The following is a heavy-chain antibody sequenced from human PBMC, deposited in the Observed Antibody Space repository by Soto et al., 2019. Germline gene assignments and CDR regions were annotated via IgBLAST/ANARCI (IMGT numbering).Heavy chain of an antibody. D-gene: IGHD2-15*01. CDR3: ARDPSYCSGGSCYYFDY. V-gene: IGHV4-59*01. Sequence: TSETLSLTCTVSGGSISSYYWSWIRQPPGKGLEWIGYIYYSGSTNYNPSLKSRVTISVDTSKNQFSLKLSSVTAADTAVYYCARDPSYCSGGSCYYFDYWGQGTLVTVSS. CDR1: GGSISSYY. CDR2: IYYSGST. J-gene: IGHJ4*02.